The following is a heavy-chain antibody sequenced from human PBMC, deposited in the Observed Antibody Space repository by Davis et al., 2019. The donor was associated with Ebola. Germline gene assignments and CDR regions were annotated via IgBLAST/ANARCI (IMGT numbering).Heavy chain of an antibody. D-gene: IGHD3-10*01. J-gene: IGHJ5*02. V-gene: IGHV3-11*01. CDR1: GFTVSSNY. CDR2: ISSSGSTI. Sequence: GGSLRLSCAASGFTVSSNYMSWVRQAPGKGLEWVSYISSSGSTIYYADSVKGRFTISRDNAKNSLYLQMNSLRAEDTAVYYCARSSKRFRDFFWFDPWGQGTLVTVSS. CDR3: ARSSKRFRDFFWFDP.